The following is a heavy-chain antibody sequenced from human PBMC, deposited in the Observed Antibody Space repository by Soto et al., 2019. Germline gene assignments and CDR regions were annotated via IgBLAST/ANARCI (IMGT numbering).Heavy chain of an antibody. J-gene: IGHJ4*02. CDR2: INHSGST. D-gene: IGHD2-2*01. V-gene: IGHV4-34*01. Sequence: XTLSLTCAVYGXSFSDYYCTWIRQPPGKGLEWIGEINHSGSTNYNPSMKSRVTISVDTSKNQVSLKLNSVTDADTAVHYCVRGPALGCSTTRCFLDYWGQETLGTVSS. CDR3: VRGPALGCSTTRCFLDY. CDR1: GXSFSDYY.